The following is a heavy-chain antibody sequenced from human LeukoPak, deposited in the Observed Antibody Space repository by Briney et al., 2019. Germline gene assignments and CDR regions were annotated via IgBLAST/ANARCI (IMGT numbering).Heavy chain of an antibody. CDR1: GGSISSSNW. CDR2: IYHSGST. D-gene: IGHD3-16*02. J-gene: IGHJ4*02. Sequence: SETLSLTCAVSGGSISSSNWWSWVRQPPGKGLEWIGEIYHSGSTNYNPSLKSRVTISVDKSKNQFSLKLSSVTAADTAVYYCARSHDHLWGNYPDYWGQGTLVTVSS. V-gene: IGHV4-4*02. CDR3: ARSHDHLWGNYPDY.